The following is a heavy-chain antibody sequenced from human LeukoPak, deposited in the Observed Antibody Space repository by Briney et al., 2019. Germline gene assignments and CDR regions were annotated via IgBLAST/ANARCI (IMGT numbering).Heavy chain of an antibody. CDR2: IYHTGST. J-gene: IGHJ4*02. CDR3: ARDKDDYVWGTYRW. D-gene: IGHD3-16*02. V-gene: IGHV4-38-2*01. CDR1: GYSISSGYY. Sequence: PSETLSLTCAGSGYSISSGYYWGWVRQAPGKGLEWIGSIYHTGSTDYNPSLKSRLTISVDMSKNQFSLNLRSVTAADTAVYYCARDKDDYVWGTYRWWGQGMLVTVSS.